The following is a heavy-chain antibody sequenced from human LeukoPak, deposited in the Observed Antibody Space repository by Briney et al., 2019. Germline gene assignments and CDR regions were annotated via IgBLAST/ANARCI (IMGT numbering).Heavy chain of an antibody. D-gene: IGHD3-22*01. J-gene: IGHJ4*02. CDR2: VNQGGTEK. Sequence: GGSLRLSCAASGFTFSSQWMSWVRQAPGKGLEWVAIVNQGGTEKYYVDSVKGRFTISRDNAENSLYLQMNSLRAEDTAVYYCAKSSSSYYDSSGYLDYWGQGTLVTVSS. CDR3: AKSSSSYYDSSGYLDY. V-gene: IGHV3-7*01. CDR1: GFTFSSQW.